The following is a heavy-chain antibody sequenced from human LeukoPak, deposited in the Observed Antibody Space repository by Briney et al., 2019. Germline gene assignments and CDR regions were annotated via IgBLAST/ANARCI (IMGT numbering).Heavy chain of an antibody. CDR3: ARGHRYCSGGSCYATLGYYGMDV. J-gene: IGHJ6*02. D-gene: IGHD2-15*01. V-gene: IGHV1-69*13. CDR1: GGTFSSYA. CDR2: IIPIFGTA. Sequence: SVKVSCKASGGTFSSYAISWVRQAPGQGLEWMGGIIPIFGTANYAQKFQGRVTITADESTSTAYMELSSLSSEDTAVYYCARGHRYCSGGSCYATLGYYGMDVWGQGTTVIVSS.